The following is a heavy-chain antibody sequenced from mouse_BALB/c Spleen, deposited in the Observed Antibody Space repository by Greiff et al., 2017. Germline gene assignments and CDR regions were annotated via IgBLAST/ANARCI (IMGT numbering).Heavy chain of an antibody. CDR3: ARGRAYGAWFAY. CDR1: GFTFSSYA. V-gene: IGHV5-6-5*01. CDR2: ISSGGST. J-gene: IGHJ3*01. Sequence: EVNVVESGGGLVKPGGSLKLSCAASGFTFSSYAMSWVRQTPEKRLEWVASISSGGSTYYPDSVKGRFTISRDNARNILYLQMSSLRSEDTAMYYCARGRAYGAWFAYWGQGTLVTVSA. D-gene: IGHD1-1*02.